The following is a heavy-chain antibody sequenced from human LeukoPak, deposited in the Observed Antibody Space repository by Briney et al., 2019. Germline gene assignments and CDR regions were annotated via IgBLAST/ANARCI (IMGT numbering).Heavy chain of an antibody. CDR1: GGSISSYY. CDR2: IYYSGST. J-gene: IGHJ4*02. D-gene: IGHD3-22*01. Sequence: SETLSLTCTVSGGSISSYYWSWIRQPPGKGLEWIGYIYYSGSTNYNPSLKSRVTISVDTSKNQFSLKLSSVTAADTAAYYCARVWDSSGYPDYWGQGTLVTVSS. CDR3: ARVWDSSGYPDY. V-gene: IGHV4-59*01.